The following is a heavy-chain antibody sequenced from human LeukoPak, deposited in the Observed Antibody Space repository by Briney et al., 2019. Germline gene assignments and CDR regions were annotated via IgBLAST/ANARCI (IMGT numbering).Heavy chain of an antibody. CDR3: ARVFGRGSGSYLFDP. D-gene: IGHD3-10*01. V-gene: IGHV1-2*02. J-gene: IGHJ5*02. CDR1: GYTFTGYY. CDR2: INPNSGGT. Sequence: ASVKVSCKATGYTFTGYYMHWVRQAPGQGLEWMGWINPNSGGTNYAQKFQGRVTMTRDTSISTAYMELSRLRSDDTAVYYCARVFGRGSGSYLFDPWGQGTLVTVSS.